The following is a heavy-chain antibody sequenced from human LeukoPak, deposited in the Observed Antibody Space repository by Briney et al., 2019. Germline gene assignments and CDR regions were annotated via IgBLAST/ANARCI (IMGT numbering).Heavy chain of an antibody. Sequence: GESLQISCKGSGYSFTSYWIAWVRQMPGKGLEWMGIIYPGDSDTRYNPSFQGQVTISADTSINTAYLQWSSLRASDTAFYYCTRRGRAPSNWFDPWGQGTLVTVSS. D-gene: IGHD2-8*01. V-gene: IGHV5-51*01. CDR1: GYSFTSYW. CDR3: TRRGRAPSNWFDP. CDR2: IYPGDSDT. J-gene: IGHJ5*02.